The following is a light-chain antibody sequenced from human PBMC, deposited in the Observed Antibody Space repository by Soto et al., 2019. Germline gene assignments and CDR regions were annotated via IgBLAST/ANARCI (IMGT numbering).Light chain of an antibody. CDR3: CSYAGSSTFYV. J-gene: IGLJ1*01. CDR2: EGS. CDR1: SSDVGSYNL. Sequence: QSALTQPASVSGSPGQPITISCTGTSSDVGSYNLVSWYQQHPGKAPKLMIYEGSKRPSGVSNRFSGSKSGNTASLTISALQADAEADYYCCSYAGSSTFYVFGTGTKLTDL. V-gene: IGLV2-23*03.